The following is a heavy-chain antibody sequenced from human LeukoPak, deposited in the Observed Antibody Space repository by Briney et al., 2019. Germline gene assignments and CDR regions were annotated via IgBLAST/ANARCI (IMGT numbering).Heavy chain of an antibody. Sequence: GSLRLSWAASGVTFSSYWMSWVRQAPGKGLEWVANIKQDGGATHYADSVKGRFTISRDNAKNSLYLQINSLRAEDTAVYSGARGGVRFVEWLADYWGQGTLVTVSS. D-gene: IGHD3-3*01. CDR2: IKQDGGAT. CDR3: ARGGVRFVEWLADY. J-gene: IGHJ4*02. CDR1: GVTFSSYW. V-gene: IGHV3-7*01.